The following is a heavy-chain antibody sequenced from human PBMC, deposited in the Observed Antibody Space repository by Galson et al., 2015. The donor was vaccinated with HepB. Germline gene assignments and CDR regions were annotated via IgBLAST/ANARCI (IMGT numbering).Heavy chain of an antibody. CDR2: ISYDGSNK. Sequence: SLRLSCAASGFTFSSYGMHWVRQAPGKGLEWVAVISYDGSNKYYADSVKGRFTISRDNSENTLYLQMNSLRAEDTAVYHCAKEGYCSGGSCYSPWYFGLWGRGTLVTVSS. CDR3: AKEGYCSGGSCYSPWYFGL. D-gene: IGHD2-15*01. J-gene: IGHJ2*01. CDR1: GFTFSSYG. V-gene: IGHV3-30*18.